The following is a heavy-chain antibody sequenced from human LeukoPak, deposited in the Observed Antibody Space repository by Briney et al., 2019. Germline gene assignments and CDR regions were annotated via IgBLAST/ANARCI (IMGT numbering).Heavy chain of an antibody. CDR1: GFTFSSYA. D-gene: IGHD3-22*01. V-gene: IGHV3-30*04. Sequence: PGRSLRLSCPASGFTFSSYAMHWVRQAPGKGLEWVAVISYDGSNKYYAESVKGRFTISRDNSKNTLYLQMNSLRAEDTAVYYCAGGSSGYLFDYWGQGTLVTVS. CDR3: AGGSSGYLFDY. J-gene: IGHJ4*02. CDR2: ISYDGSNK.